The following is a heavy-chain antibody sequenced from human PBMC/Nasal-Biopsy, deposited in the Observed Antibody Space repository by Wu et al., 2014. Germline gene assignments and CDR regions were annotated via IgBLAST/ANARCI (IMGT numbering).Heavy chain of an antibody. D-gene: IGHD3-10*01. J-gene: IGHJ5*01. Sequence: LRLSCAASGFTFTDYSMGWIRQAPGKGLEWVSFITSTSSFTNYADSVKGRFSISRDNAKNTLYLQMDSLRVEDTAVYYCAKDYYGLPNWFDSWGQGTLVTVSS. CDR1: GFTFTDYS. V-gene: IGHV3-11*05. CDR2: ITSTSSFT. CDR3: AKDYYGLPNWFDS.